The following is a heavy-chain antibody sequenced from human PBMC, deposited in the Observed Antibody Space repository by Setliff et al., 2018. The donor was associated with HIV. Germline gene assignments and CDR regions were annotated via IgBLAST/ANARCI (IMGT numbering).Heavy chain of an antibody. J-gene: IGHJ6*03. V-gene: IGHV2-5*02. CDR1: GFSLSTSEVG. CDR2: IYWDDDK. CDR3: AHSYCSSTSCYPHYYYYMDV. Sequence: SGPTLVNPTQTLTLTCTFSGFSLSTSEVGVGWIRQPPGKALEWLALIYWDDDKRYSPSLESRLTITKDTSKNQVVLTMTNMDPVDTATYYCAHSYCSSTSCYPHYYYYMDVWGKGTTVTVSS. D-gene: IGHD2-2*01.